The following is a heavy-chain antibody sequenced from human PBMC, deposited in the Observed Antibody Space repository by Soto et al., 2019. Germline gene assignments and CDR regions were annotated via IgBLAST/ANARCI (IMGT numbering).Heavy chain of an antibody. CDR2: ISAYNGNT. D-gene: IGHD1-26*01. CDR3: ARDRRSYYYYYYGMYV. V-gene: IGHV1-18*01. J-gene: IGHJ6*02. Sequence: ASVKVSCKASGYTFTSYGISWVRQAPGQGLEWMGWISAYNGNTNYAQKLQGRVTMTTDTSTSTAYMELRSLRSDDTAVYYCARDRRSYYYYYYGMYVWGQGTTVTVSS. CDR1: GYTFTSYG.